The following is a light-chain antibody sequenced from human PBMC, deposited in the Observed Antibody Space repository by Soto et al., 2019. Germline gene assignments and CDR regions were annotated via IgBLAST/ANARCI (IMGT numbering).Light chain of an antibody. CDR3: SSYAGSNSVV. J-gene: IGLJ2*01. V-gene: IGLV2-8*01. CDR1: SSDVGGYNY. CDR2: EVS. Sequence: QSALPQPPSASGSPGQSVTISCTGTSSDVGGYNYVSWYQQHPGKAPKLMIYEVSKRPSGVSDRFSGSKSGNTASLTVSGLQAEDEADYYCSSYAGSNSVVFGGGTKLTVL.